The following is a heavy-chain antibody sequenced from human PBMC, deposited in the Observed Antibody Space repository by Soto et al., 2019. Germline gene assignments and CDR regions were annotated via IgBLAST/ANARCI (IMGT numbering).Heavy chain of an antibody. CDR1: GFTISTHG. D-gene: IGHD1-7*01. V-gene: IGHV3-33*03. CDR2: IWYDGSNK. CDR3: AAATTWNFHFPY. Sequence: QAQLFESGGGVVQPGTSLRLSCAASGFTISTHGMHLVRQAPGKGLEWLANIWYDGSNKFYAETVKCRFSISKDNSKNTLNLQMSSLRAEDTAVYYCAAATTWNFHFPYWGQGTQVTVSS. J-gene: IGHJ4*02.